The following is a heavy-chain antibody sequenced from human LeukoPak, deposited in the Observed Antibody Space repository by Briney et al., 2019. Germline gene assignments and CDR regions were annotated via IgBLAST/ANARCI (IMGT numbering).Heavy chain of an antibody. CDR2: INPKSGGT. V-gene: IGHV1-2*02. CDR3: ARDLYFDY. J-gene: IGHJ4*02. Sequence: ASVKVSCKASGYTFAAYYIHWVRQAPGQGLEWMGWINPKSGGTKYAQKFQGRVTMTRDTSISTAYMEMSRLRSDDTAVYYCARDLYFDYWGQGTLVTVSS. CDR1: GYTFAAYY.